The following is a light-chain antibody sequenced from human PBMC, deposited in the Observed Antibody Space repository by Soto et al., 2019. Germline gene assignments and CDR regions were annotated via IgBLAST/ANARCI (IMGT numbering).Light chain of an antibody. CDR2: AVS. Sequence: QSVLTQPASVSGSPGQSITISCSGTSSDVSGYNSVSWYQQHPGKAPKLIIYAVSNRPSGVSDRFSGSKSGNTASLTISGLQAEDEADYFCYSYKSTSNRVFGGGTKLTVL. CDR1: SSDVSGYNS. V-gene: IGLV2-14*03. J-gene: IGLJ2*01. CDR3: YSYKSTSNRV.